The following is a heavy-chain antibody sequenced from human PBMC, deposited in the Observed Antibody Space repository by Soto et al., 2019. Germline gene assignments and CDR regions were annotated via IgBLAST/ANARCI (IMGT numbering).Heavy chain of an antibody. CDR1: GGSIISDDYY. CDR2: IYSNGNT. CDR3: AKRPGIAAAGTKGRRPTKNWFDP. J-gene: IGHJ5*02. V-gene: IGHV4-39*07. D-gene: IGHD6-13*01. Sequence: SETLSLTCTVSGGSIISDDYYWGWIRQLPGKALEWIGTIYSNGNTYYNPSLKSRVTISVDTSKNQFSLNLTSVTAADTAVYYCAKRPGIAAAGTKGRRPTKNWFDPRGQGTLVTVSS.